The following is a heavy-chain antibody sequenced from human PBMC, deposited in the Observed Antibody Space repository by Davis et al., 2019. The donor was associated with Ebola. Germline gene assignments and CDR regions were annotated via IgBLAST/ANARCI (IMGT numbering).Heavy chain of an antibody. J-gene: IGHJ5*02. CDR3: ARQGVVVPSATNWFDP. CDR2: VNQDESEK. Sequence: GESLKISCAASGFSFRTFWMSWVRQAPGKGLEWLANVNQDESEKYYIDSVKGRFTVSRDNAQNSLYLQMTSLRVEDTAVYYCARQGVVVPSATNWFDPWGQGTLVTVAS. CDR1: GFSFRTFW. D-gene: IGHD2-15*01. V-gene: IGHV3-7*01.